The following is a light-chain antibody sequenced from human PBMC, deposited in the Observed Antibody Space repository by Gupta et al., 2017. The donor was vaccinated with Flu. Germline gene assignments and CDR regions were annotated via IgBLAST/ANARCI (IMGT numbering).Light chain of an antibody. CDR1: QSVSSN. CDR3: QQYADWPPIT. Sequence: EIVMTQSPDTLSVSPGERATLSCRASQSVSSNLAWYQHKPGRAPRLLIYGASTRATGIADRFSGSGSGTEFTLTINSRQSEDFAVYYCQQYADWPPITFGQGTRLEIK. CDR2: GAS. V-gene: IGKV3-15*01. J-gene: IGKJ5*01.